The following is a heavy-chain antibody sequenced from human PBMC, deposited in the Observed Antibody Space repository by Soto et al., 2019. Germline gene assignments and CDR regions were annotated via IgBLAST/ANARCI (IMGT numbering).Heavy chain of an antibody. V-gene: IGHV3-48*01. Sequence: EVQLVESGGGLVQPGGSLRLSCAASGLTFSSYSMNWVRQAPGKGLEWVSYISSSSSTIYYADSVKGRFTISRDNAKNSLYLQMNSLRAEDTAVYYCARDLSDDYGDYVVRYWGQGTLVTVSS. CDR3: ARDLSDDYGDYVVRY. D-gene: IGHD4-17*01. CDR1: GLTFSSYS. CDR2: ISSSSSTI. J-gene: IGHJ4*02.